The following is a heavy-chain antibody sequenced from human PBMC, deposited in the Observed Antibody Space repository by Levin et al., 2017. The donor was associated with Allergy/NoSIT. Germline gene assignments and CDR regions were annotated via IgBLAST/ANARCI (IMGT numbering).Heavy chain of an antibody. D-gene: IGHD5-18*01. V-gene: IGHV4-59*08. CDR1: CGSISSYY. Sequence: LSQTLSLTCTVSCGSISSYYWSWIRQPPGKGLEWIGYIYYSGSTNYNPSLKSRVTISVDTSKNQFSLKLSSVTAADTAVYYCARHGTAMGGFDYWGQGTLVTVSS. CDR3: ARHGTAMGGFDY. CDR2: IYYSGST. J-gene: IGHJ4*02.